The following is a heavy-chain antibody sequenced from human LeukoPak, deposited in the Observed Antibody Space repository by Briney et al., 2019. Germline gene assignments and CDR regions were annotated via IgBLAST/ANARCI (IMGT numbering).Heavy chain of an antibody. CDR1: GGSISSYY. CDR2: IYYSGST. Sequence: SETLSLTCTVSGGSISSYYWSWIRQPPGKGLEWIGYIYYSGSTTYNPSLKSRVTISVDTSKNQFSLKLSSVTAADTAVYYCARDHGGYSYFDYWGQGTLVTVPS. V-gene: IGHV4-59*01. D-gene: IGHD5-18*01. J-gene: IGHJ4*02. CDR3: ARDHGGYSYFDY.